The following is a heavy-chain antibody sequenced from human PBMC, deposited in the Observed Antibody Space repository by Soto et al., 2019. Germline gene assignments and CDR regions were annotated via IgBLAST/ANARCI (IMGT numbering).Heavy chain of an antibody. CDR2: ISYDGSNK. D-gene: IGHD3-22*01. J-gene: IGHJ6*02. Sequence: QVQLVESGGGVVQPGRSLRLSCAASGFTFSSYAMHWVRQAPGKGLEWVAVISYDGSNKYYADSVKGRFTISRDNSKNTLYLQMNSRRAEDTAVYYRARDLYYDSSGRGYYYYGMDVWGQGTTSPSP. CDR1: GFTFSSYA. CDR3: ARDLYYDSSGRGYYYYGMDV. V-gene: IGHV3-30-3*01.